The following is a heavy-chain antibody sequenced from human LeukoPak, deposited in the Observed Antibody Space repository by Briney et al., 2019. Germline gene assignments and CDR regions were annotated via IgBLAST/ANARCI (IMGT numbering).Heavy chain of an antibody. V-gene: IGHV3-48*03. CDR3: ARDTNDHPHSGYYGMDV. Sequence: GGSLRLSCAASGFTFSSYEMNWVRQAPGKGLEWVSYISSSGSTIYYADSVKGRFTISRDNAKNSLYLQMNSLRAEDTAVYYCARDTNDHPHSGYYGMDVWAKGPRSPSPQ. CDR1: GFTFSSYE. J-gene: IGHJ6*04. D-gene: IGHD3-10*01. CDR2: ISSSGSTI.